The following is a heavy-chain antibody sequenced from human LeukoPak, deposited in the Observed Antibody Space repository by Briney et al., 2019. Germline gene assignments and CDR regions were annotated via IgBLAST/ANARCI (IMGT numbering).Heavy chain of an antibody. J-gene: IGHJ4*02. Sequence: GGSLRLSCAASGFTFSSAWMSWVRQAPGKGLEWVGRIKSKTNGGTTDYAAPVKGRFTISRDDSKNTVYLQMNSLKTEDTAVYYCTAERGSYYAYWGQGTLVTVSS. CDR3: TAERGSYYAY. CDR2: IKSKTNGGTT. V-gene: IGHV3-15*01. D-gene: IGHD1-26*01. CDR1: GFTFSSAW.